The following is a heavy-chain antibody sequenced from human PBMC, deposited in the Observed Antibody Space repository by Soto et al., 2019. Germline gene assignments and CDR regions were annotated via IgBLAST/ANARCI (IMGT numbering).Heavy chain of an antibody. CDR3: ASIRPYYDFWSGYSERRNWFDP. D-gene: IGHD3-3*01. V-gene: IGHV4-34*01. CDR2: INHSGST. Sequence: SETLSLTCAVYGGSFSGYYWSWIRQPPGKGLEWIGEINHSGSTNYNPSLKSRVTISVDTSKNQFSLKLSSVTAADTAVYYCASIRPYYDFWSGYSERRNWFDPWGQGTLVIVSS. CDR1: GGSFSGYY. J-gene: IGHJ5*02.